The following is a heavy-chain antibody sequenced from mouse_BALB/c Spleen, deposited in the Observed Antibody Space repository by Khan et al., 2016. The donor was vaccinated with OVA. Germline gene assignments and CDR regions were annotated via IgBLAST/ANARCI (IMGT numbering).Heavy chain of an antibody. J-gene: IGHJ4*01. CDR2: INTYTGEP. Sequence: QIQLVQSGPELKKPGETVKISCKASGYTFTNYGMNWVKQTPGQGLKWMGWINTYTGEPTYVDDFKGRFAFSLETSASTAYWQINNLKNEDTATYFCARPPYFSYVMVYWGQGTSVTVSS. CDR1: GYTFTNYG. CDR3: ARPPYFSYVMVY. V-gene: IGHV9-3-1*01. D-gene: IGHD2-10*01.